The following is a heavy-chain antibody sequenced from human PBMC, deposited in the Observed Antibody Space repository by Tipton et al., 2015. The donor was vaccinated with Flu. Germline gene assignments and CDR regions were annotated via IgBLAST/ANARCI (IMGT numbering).Heavy chain of an antibody. D-gene: IGHD3-3*01. V-gene: IGHV3-53*01. Sequence: SLRLSCAASGFTVNSNYMTWVRQAPGKGLEWVSVIYSDGTTYYADSVKGRFTISRDISKNTLYLQMNSLRVEGTAVYYCAREGGYDFWSGFYPYAMDVWGQGTTVTVSS. J-gene: IGHJ6*02. CDR1: GFTVNSNY. CDR2: IYSDGTT. CDR3: AREGGYDFWSGFYPYAMDV.